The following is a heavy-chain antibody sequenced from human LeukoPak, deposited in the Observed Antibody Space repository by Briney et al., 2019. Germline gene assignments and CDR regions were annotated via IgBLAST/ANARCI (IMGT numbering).Heavy chain of an antibody. D-gene: IGHD1-26*01. CDR2: INSDGSST. CDR3: ARDKVVGDSYFDF. CDR1: GFTFSSYW. J-gene: IGHJ4*02. V-gene: IGHV3-74*01. Sequence: GGSLRLSCAASGFTFSSYWMHWVRQAPGKGLVWVSRINSDGSSTSYADSVKGRFTISRDNAKNSLYLQMNSLRDDDTAVYYCARDKVVGDSYFDFWGQGTLVTVSS.